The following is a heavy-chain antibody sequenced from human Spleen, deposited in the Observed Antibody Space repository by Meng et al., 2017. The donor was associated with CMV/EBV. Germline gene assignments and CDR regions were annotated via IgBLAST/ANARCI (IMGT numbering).Heavy chain of an antibody. J-gene: IGHJ5*02. CDR1: GYTFTSYC. CDR3: ARSRITIFLDWFDP. D-gene: IGHD3-9*01. CDR2: ISAYNGNT. V-gene: IGHV1-18*01. Sequence: ASGYTFTSYCISWVRQAPGQGLEWMGWISAYNGNTNYAQKLQGRVTMTTDTSTSTAYMELRSLRSDDTAVYYCARSRITIFLDWFDPWGQGTLVTVSS.